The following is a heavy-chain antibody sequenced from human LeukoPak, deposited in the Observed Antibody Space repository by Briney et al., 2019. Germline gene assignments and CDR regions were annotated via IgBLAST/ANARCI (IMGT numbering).Heavy chain of an antibody. V-gene: IGHV3-21*01. Sequence: GGSLRLSCAASGFTFSSYSMNWVRQAPGKGLEWVSSISSSSSYIYYADSVKGRFTISRDNAKNSLYLQMDSLGAEDTAVYYCARDTGPHAYDSRDYYYGMDVWGQGTTVTVSS. J-gene: IGHJ6*02. CDR2: ISSSSSYI. CDR3: ARDTGPHAYDSRDYYYGMDV. CDR1: GFTFSSYS. D-gene: IGHD3-22*01.